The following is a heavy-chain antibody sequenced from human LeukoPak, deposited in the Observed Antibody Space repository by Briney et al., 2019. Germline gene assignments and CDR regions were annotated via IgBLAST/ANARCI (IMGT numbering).Heavy chain of an antibody. J-gene: IGHJ3*02. CDR2: GNGGIT. Sequence: GNGGITYYADSGKGRFTSSRYNSKNKLYLQMNSLRAEDTAVYYCASSPLSHCSGASCQYDDAFDIWGQGKMVAVGS. CDR3: ASSPLSHCSGASCQYDDAFDI. V-gene: IGHV3-23*01. D-gene: IGHD2-15*01.